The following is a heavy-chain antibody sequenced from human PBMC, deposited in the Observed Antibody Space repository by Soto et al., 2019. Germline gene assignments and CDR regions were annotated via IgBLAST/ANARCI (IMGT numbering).Heavy chain of an antibody. CDR2: INHSGST. V-gene: IGHV4-34*01. J-gene: IGHJ5*02. CDR3: ARRKGGYQLLSGGWFDP. CDR1: GGSFSGYY. Sequence: QVQLQQWGAGLLKPSETLSLTCAVYGGSFSGYYWSWIRQPPGKGLEWIGEINHSGSTNYNPSLKSLVTISVDTSKNQFSLKLSSVTAADTAVYYCARRKGGYQLLSGGWFDPWGQGTLVTVSS. D-gene: IGHD2-2*01.